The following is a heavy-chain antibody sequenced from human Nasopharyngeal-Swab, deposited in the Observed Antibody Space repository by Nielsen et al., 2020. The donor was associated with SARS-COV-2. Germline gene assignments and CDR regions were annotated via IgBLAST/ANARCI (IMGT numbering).Heavy chain of an antibody. D-gene: IGHD1-1*01. V-gene: IGHV3-15*01. CDR2: IKSKTDGGTT. J-gene: IGHJ4*02. CDR3: TTGTTAQRDY. CDR1: GFTFSDYY. Sequence: ETLSLTCAASGFTFSDYYMSWIRQAPGKGLEWVGRIKSKTDGGTTDYAAPVKGRFTISRDDSKNTLYLQMNSLKTEDTAVYYCTTGTTAQRDYWGQGTLVTVS.